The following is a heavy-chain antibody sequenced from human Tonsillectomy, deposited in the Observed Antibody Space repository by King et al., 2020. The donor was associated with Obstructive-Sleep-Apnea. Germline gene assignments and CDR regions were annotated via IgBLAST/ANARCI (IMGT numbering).Heavy chain of an antibody. CDR3: ARDFTTTDTTGL. J-gene: IGHJ3*01. CDR2: INTETGDP. Sequence: QLVQSGSELKKPGASVKVSCKASEYTFIEYAMNWVRQAPGQGLQWMGWINTETGDPTYAQGFTGRFVFSLDTSVTTAYLQITSLRTEDTAIYYCARDFTTTDTTGLWGQGTMVTVSS. D-gene: IGHD4-17*01. V-gene: IGHV7-4-1*02. CDR1: EYTFIEYA.